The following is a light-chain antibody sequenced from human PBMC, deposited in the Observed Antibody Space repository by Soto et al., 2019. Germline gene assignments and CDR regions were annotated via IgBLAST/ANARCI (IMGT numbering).Light chain of an antibody. J-gene: IGKJ1*01. CDR3: QQFHDWPRT. Sequence: EIVMTQSPATLSESPGERAILSCRASQSVSSNLAWYQQKPGQAPRLLIYAASTRATGIPTRFSGSGSGTEFTLTISNLQSEDFAVYYCQQFHDWPRTFGQGTKVDIK. V-gene: IGKV3-15*01. CDR1: QSVSSN. CDR2: AAS.